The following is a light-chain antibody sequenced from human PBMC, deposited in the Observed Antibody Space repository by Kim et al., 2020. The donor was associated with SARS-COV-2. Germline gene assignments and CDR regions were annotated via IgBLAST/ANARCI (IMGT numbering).Light chain of an antibody. V-gene: IGLV3-1*01. CDR1: KLGDKL. CDR3: QAWDSSTVV. Sequence: SVSPGQTASITCSGDKLGDKLACWHQQKPGQSPLLVIYQDSKRPSGIPERFSGSNSGNTATLTISGTQAMDEADYYCQAWDSSTVVFGGGTQLTVL. CDR2: QDS. J-gene: IGLJ2*01.